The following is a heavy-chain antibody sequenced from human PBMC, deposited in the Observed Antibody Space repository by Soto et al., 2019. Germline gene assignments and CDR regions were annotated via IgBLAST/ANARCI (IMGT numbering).Heavy chain of an antibody. Sequence: EASVKVSCKASGYTFTSYDINWVRQATGQGLEWMGWMNPNSGNTGYAQKFQGRVTMTRNTSISTAYMELSSLRSEDTAVYYCARGWNVLLWFGESRAGMDVWGQGTTVTVSS. D-gene: IGHD3-10*01. CDR1: GYTFTSYD. CDR2: MNPNSGNT. CDR3: ARGWNVLLWFGESRAGMDV. V-gene: IGHV1-8*01. J-gene: IGHJ6*02.